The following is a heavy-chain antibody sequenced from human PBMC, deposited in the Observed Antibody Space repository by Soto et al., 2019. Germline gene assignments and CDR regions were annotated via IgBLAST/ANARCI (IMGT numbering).Heavy chain of an antibody. CDR3: GHRSNSYDFSGNDL. D-gene: IGHD3-3*01. Sequence: QITLKASGPTLVKPTQTLTLTCSFSGFSLTTGGLGVGWIRQPPGKALEWLGVIYWNGDKRYSPSLTNRLTIMQDTSTNQVVLIMTNMDPVDTATYYCGHRSNSYDFSGNDLWGQGTLVTVSS. J-gene: IGHJ5*02. CDR2: IYWNGDK. CDR1: GFSLTTGGLG. V-gene: IGHV2-5*01.